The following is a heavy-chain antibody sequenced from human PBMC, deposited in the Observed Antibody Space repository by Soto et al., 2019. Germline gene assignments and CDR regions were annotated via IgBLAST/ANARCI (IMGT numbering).Heavy chain of an antibody. V-gene: IGHV1-69*12. CDR3: ARDRDVDDYGDYRPSDMVY. Sequence: QVQLVQSGAEVKKPGSSVKVSCKASGGTFSSYAISWVRQAPGQGLEWMGGIIPIFGTANYAQKFQGRVTITADEFTSTAYMELSSLRSEDTAVYYCARDRDVDDYGDYRPSDMVYWGQGTLVTVSS. J-gene: IGHJ4*02. CDR2: IIPIFGTA. CDR1: GGTFSSYA. D-gene: IGHD4-17*01.